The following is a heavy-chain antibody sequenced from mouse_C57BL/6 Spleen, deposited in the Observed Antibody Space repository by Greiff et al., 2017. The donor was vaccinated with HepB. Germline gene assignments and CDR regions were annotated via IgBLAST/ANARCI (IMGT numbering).Heavy chain of an antibody. J-gene: IGHJ4*01. D-gene: IGHD1-1*01. Sequence: EVQGVESGGGLVKPGGSLKLSCAASGFTFSDYGMHWVRQAPEKGLEWVAYISSGSSTIYYADTVKGRFTISRDNAKNTLFLQMTSLRSEDTAMYYCARRATVVAPGAMDYWGQGTSVTVSS. V-gene: IGHV5-17*01. CDR3: ARRATVVAPGAMDY. CDR2: ISSGSSTI. CDR1: GFTFSDYG.